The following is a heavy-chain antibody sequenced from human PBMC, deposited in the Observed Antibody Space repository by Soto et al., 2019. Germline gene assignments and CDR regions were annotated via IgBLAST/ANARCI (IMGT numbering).Heavy chain of an antibody. D-gene: IGHD1-26*01. CDR3: ARALGIVDY. CDR1: GFTFSSYG. V-gene: IGHV3-33*01. J-gene: IGHJ4*02. CDR2: IWYDGSNK. Sequence: GGSLRLSCAAPGFTFSSYGMHWVRQAPGKGLEWVAVIWYDGSNKYYAGSVKGRFTISRDNSKNTLYLQMNSLRAEDTAVYYCARALGIVDYWGQGTLVTVSS.